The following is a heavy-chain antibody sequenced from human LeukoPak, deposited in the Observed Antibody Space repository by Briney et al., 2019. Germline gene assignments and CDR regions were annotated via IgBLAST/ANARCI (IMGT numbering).Heavy chain of an antibody. CDR1: GFTFSSYA. Sequence: GGSLRLSCAASGFTFSSYAMSRVRQAPGKGLEWVSAISGSGGSTYYADSVKGRFTISRDNAKNTLYLQMNSLRVEDTAVYYCVAEERDFDCWGQGVLVTVSS. D-gene: IGHD6-13*01. CDR2: ISGSGGST. V-gene: IGHV3-23*01. CDR3: VAEERDFDC. J-gene: IGHJ4*02.